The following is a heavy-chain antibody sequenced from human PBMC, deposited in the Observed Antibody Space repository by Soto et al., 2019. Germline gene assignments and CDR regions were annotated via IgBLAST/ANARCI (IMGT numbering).Heavy chain of an antibody. CDR3: ARDHRYSSSFFDY. Sequence: AAAVKVSCKASGYAFTDYGISSVRQAPGQGLEWIGWISAYNGNTNYAQKFQGRVTVTTDTSTTTAYMEVRNLRSDDTAVYYCARDHRYSSSFFDYWSQGTLVTVSS. J-gene: IGHJ4*02. CDR2: ISAYNGNT. D-gene: IGHD6-6*01. CDR1: GYAFTDYG. V-gene: IGHV1-18*04.